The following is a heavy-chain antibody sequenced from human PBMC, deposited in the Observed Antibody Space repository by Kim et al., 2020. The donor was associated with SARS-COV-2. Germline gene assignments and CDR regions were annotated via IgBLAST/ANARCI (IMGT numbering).Heavy chain of an antibody. V-gene: IGHV3-30*18. CDR1: GSTFNNFG. CDR3: AKANVFLWFGKFHDDAFYL. Sequence: GGSLRLSCAASGSTFNNFGMHWVRQAPGKGLEWVAVISYEGSKKHYADSVNGRFTISRDSFKNTMSLQMSSLTAEDTAVYYCAKANVFLWFGKFHDDAFYLWGQGTMVTVSS. D-gene: IGHD3-10*01. J-gene: IGHJ3*01. CDR2: ISYEGSKK.